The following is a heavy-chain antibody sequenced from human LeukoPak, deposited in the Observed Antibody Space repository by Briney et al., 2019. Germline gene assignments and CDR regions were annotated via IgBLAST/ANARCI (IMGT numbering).Heavy chain of an antibody. CDR3: AREPPGGSGGNWFDP. J-gene: IGHJ5*02. Sequence: PSETLSLTCTVSGGSISSSSYYWGWIRQPPGKGLEWIGSIYYSGSTYYNPSLKSRVTISVDTSKNQFSLKLSSVTAAVTAVYYCAREPPGGSGGNWFDPWGQGTLVTVSS. V-gene: IGHV4-39*02. D-gene: IGHD3-10*01. CDR2: IYYSGST. CDR1: GGSISSSSYY.